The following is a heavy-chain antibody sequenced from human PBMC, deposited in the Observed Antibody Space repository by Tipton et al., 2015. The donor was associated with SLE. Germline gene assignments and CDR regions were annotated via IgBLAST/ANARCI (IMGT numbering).Heavy chain of an antibody. CDR2: FYSGGST. V-gene: IGHV4-39*01. Sequence: TLSLTCTVSGDSISESSFYWDWIRQPPGKGLEWIGGFYSGGSTYYNPSLNSRVTISVDTSKNQFSLKLTSVTAADTAVYYCARSPKTWYFDLWGRGTLVTVSS. J-gene: IGHJ2*01. CDR1: GDSISESSFY. CDR3: ARSPKTWYFDL.